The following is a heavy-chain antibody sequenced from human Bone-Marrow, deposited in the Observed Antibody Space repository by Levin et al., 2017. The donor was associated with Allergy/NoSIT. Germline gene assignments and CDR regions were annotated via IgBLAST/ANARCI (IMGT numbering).Heavy chain of an antibody. J-gene: IGHJ4*02. V-gene: IGHV3-7*02. Sequence: GESLKICCASSGFTFSGYWMAWVRQAPGKGLEWVANINRDGGDGYYVDSVKGRFTISRDNARNSLDLQMNSLRVEDTAVYYCARNGAWSFEFWGQGTLVTVSS. CDR3: ARNGAWSFEF. CDR1: GFTFSGYW. D-gene: IGHD2-8*01. CDR2: INRDGGDG.